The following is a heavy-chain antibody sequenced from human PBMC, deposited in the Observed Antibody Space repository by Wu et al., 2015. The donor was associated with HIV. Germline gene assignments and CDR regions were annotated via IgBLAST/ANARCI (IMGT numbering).Heavy chain of an antibody. D-gene: IGHD6-13*01. CDR2: ISAYNGNT. J-gene: IGHJ6*03. V-gene: IGHV1-18*01. CDR3: ARGRVAAAGYYYYMDV. Sequence: PGQGLEWMGWISAYNGNTNYAQKLQGRVTMTTDTSTSTAYMELRSLRSDDTAVYYCARGRVAAAGYYYYMDVWGKGTTVTVSS.